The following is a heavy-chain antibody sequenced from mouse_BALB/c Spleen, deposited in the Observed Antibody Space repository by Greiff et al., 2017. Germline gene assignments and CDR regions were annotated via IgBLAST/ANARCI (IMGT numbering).Heavy chain of an antibody. J-gene: IGHJ3*01. Sequence: EVKLLESGPGLVKPSQSLSLTCTVTGYSITSDYAWNWIRQFPGNKLEWMGYISYSGSTSYNPSLKSRISITRDTSKNQFFLQLNSVTTEDTATYYCARDGNYGSPFAYWGQGTLVTVSA. V-gene: IGHV3-2*02. CDR3: ARDGNYGSPFAY. CDR2: ISYSGST. CDR1: GYSITSDYA. D-gene: IGHD1-1*01.